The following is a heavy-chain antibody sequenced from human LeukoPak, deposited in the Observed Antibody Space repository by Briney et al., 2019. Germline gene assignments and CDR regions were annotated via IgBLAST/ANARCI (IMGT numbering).Heavy chain of an antibody. CDR3: ARFDVVVAATRMVDYYGMDV. Sequence: GGSLRLSCAASGFTVSSNYMSWVRQAPGKGLEWVSVIYSGGSTYYADSVKGRFTISRDNSKNTLYLQMNSMRAEDTAVYYCARFDVVVAATRMVDYYGMDVWGQGTTVTVS. CDR1: GFTVSSNY. J-gene: IGHJ6*02. V-gene: IGHV3-66*01. D-gene: IGHD2-15*01. CDR2: IYSGGST.